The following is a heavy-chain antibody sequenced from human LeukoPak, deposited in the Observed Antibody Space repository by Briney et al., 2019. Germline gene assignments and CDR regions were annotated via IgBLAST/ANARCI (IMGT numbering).Heavy chain of an antibody. V-gene: IGHV4-34*01. CDR3: ARVLGLAAHYDY. Sequence: SETLSLTCAVYGGPFSGYYWSWIRQPPGKGLEWIGSIYHSGSTYYNPSLKSRVTISVDTSKNQFSLKLSSVTAADTAVYYCARVLGLAAHYDYWGQGTLVTVSS. J-gene: IGHJ4*02. D-gene: IGHD6-6*01. CDR2: IYHSGST. CDR1: GGPFSGYY.